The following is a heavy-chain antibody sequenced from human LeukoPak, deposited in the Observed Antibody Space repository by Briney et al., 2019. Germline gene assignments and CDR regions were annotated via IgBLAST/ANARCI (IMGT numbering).Heavy chain of an antibody. CDR2: IDYSGQT. Sequence: ASETLSLTCTVAGASVGRSSRADYCFWGWIRQAPGKGLEWIGIIDYSGQTYHNPPLKTRAPISVDTPKHQFSLSLRSVTAADTAVYHCARPLYNSWDRFDPWGQGTLITVS. J-gene: IGHJ5*02. CDR3: ARPLYNSWDRFDP. CDR1: GASVGRSSRADYCF. V-gene: IGHV4-39*01. D-gene: IGHD3-16*01.